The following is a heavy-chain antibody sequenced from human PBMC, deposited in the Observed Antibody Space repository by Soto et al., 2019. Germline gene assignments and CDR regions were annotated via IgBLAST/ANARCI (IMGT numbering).Heavy chain of an antibody. D-gene: IGHD4-4*01. Sequence: KPSETLSLTCTVSGGSVTNSSYYWGWIRQSPGKGLEWIGSVYYRGRSYSKSSVKSRVTISVDTSKNQFSLNLNSVTASDTAVYFCVSQRTTVITQANFDYWGPGALVTVSS. CDR2: VYYRGRS. CDR1: GGSVTNSSYY. V-gene: IGHV4-39*01. CDR3: VSQRTTVITQANFDY. J-gene: IGHJ4*02.